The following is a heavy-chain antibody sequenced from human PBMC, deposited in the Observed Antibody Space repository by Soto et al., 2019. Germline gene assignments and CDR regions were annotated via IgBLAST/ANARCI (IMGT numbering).Heavy chain of an antibody. D-gene: IGHD6-13*01. J-gene: IGHJ5*02. CDR2: IYYSGST. CDR1: GGSISSSSYY. V-gene: IGHV4-39*01. CDR3: ARQGSRAAANWFDP. Sequence: QLQLQESGPGLVKPSETLSLTCTVSGGSISSSSYYWGWIRQPPGKGLEWIGSIYYSGSTYYNPSLKSRVTISVDTSKNQFSLKLSSVTAADTAVYYCARQGSRAAANWFDPWGQGTLVTVSS.